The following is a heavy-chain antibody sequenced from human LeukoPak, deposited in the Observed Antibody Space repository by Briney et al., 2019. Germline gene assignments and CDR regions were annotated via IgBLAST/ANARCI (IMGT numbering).Heavy chain of an antibody. Sequence: WVRQPPGKGLEWIGSIYYSGSTYYNPSLKSRVTISVDTSKNQFSLKLSSVTAADTAVYYCASVSAGPWDYWGQGTLATVSS. V-gene: IGHV4-39*07. J-gene: IGHJ4*02. CDR2: IYYSGST. CDR3: ASVSAGPWDY.